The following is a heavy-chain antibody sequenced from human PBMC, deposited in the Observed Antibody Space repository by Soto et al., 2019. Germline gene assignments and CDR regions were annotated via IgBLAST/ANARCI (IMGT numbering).Heavy chain of an antibody. D-gene: IGHD1-26*01. J-gene: IGHJ4*02. CDR2: ISSSSSTI. CDR3: AGGGWDLPRDYFDY. Sequence: EVQLVESGGGLVQPGGSLRLSCAASGFTFSSYSMNWVRQAPGKGLEWVSYISSSSSTIYYADSVKGRFTISRDNAKNSLYLKMNSLRAEDTAVYYWAGGGWDLPRDYFDYGGQGTLVPVSP. CDR1: GFTFSSYS. V-gene: IGHV3-48*01.